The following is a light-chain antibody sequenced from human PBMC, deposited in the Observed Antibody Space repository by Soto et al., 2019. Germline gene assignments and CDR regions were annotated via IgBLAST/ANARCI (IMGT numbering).Light chain of an antibody. J-gene: IGLJ2*01. CDR1: GSSIGTNT. Sequence: QSVLTQPPSASGTPGQRVTISCSGSGSSIGTNTVNWYRQLPGTAPKLLIYGDDQPPSGVPDRFSASKSRTSASLAISGLQSEDEADYYCAAWDGSLNNVLFGGGTKLTVL. V-gene: IGLV1-44*01. CDR2: GDD. CDR3: AAWDGSLNNVL.